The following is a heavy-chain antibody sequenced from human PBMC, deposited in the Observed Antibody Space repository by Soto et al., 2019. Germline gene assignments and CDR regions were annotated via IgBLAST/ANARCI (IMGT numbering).Heavy chain of an antibody. V-gene: IGHV1-69*04. CDR1: GYTFTSYD. J-gene: IGHJ6*04. D-gene: IGHD3-3*01. CDR3: ATTIFGVVTRGVDV. CDR2: MNPILGIA. Sequence: ASVKVSCKASGYTFTSYDINWVRQATGQGLEWMGRMNPILGIANYAQKFQGKVTITADKSTSTAYMELSSLRSEDTAVYYCATTIFGVVTRGVDVWGKGTTVTVSS.